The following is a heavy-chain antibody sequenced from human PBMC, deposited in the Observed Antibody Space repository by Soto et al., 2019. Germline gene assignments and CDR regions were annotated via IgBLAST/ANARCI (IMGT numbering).Heavy chain of an antibody. J-gene: IGHJ4*02. D-gene: IGHD6-6*01. CDR2: INPNSGGT. V-gene: IGHV1-2*04. CDR3: ARGRQYSSSPIDY. Sequence: ASVKVSCKASGYTFTGYYMHWVRQAPGQGLEWMGWINPNSGGTNYAQKFQGWVTMTRDTSISTAYMELSRLRSDDTAAYYCARGRQYSSSPIDYWGQGTLVTVSS. CDR1: GYTFTGYY.